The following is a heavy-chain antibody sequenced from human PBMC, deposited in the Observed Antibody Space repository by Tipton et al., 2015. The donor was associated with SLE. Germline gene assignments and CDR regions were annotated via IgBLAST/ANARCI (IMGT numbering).Heavy chain of an antibody. V-gene: IGHV4-38-2*01. CDR1: GYSISSGYY. CDR2: IYHSGNS. D-gene: IGHD2-2*02. J-gene: IGHJ6*02. CDR3: AIGYCSSTSCYKGYGMDV. Sequence: TLSLTCAVSGYSISSGYYWGWIRQPPGKGLEWIGSIYHSGNSYYNPSLKSRVTISVDTSKNQFSLKLSSVTAADTAVYYCAIGYCSSTSCYKGYGMDVWGQGTTVTVSS.